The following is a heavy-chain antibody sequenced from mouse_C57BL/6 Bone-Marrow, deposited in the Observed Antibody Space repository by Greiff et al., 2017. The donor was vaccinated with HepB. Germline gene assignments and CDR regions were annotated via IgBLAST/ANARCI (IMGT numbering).Heavy chain of an antibody. CDR1: GYTFTSYT. V-gene: IGHV1-4*01. D-gene: IGHD1-1*01. Sequence: VQLQQSGAELARPGASVKMSCKASGYTFTSYTMHWVKQRPGQGLEWIGYINPSSGYTKYNQKFKDKATLTADKSSSTAYMQLSSLTSEDSAVYYCARSRGSSLFAYWGQGTLVTVSA. CDR3: ARSRGSSLFAY. CDR2: INPSSGYT. J-gene: IGHJ3*01.